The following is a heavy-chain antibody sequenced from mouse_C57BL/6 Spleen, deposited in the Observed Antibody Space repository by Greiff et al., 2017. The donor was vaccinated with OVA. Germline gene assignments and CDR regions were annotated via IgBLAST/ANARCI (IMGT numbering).Heavy chain of an antibody. J-gene: IGHJ4*01. CDR3: ARSDYDEGAMDY. Sequence: EVKLQESGGGLVQPGGSLKLSCAASGFTFSDYYMYWVRQTPEKRLEWVAYISNGGGSTYYPDTVKGRFTISRDNAKNTLYLQMSRLKSEDTAMYYCARSDYDEGAMDYWGQGTSVTVSS. CDR2: ISNGGGST. CDR1: GFTFSDYY. D-gene: IGHD2-4*01. V-gene: IGHV5-12*01.